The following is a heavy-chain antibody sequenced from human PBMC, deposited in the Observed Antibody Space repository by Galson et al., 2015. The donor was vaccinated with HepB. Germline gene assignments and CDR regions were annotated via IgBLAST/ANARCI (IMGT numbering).Heavy chain of an antibody. D-gene: IGHD3-10*01. V-gene: IGHV3-30-3*01. J-gene: IGHJ4*02. CDR3: ARDSRWFGELDLDY. CDR1: GFTFSSYA. Sequence: SLRLSCAASGFTFSSYAMHWVRQAPGKGLEWVAVISYDGSNKYYADSVKGRFTISRDNSKNTLYLQMNSLRAEDTAVYYCARDSRWFGELDLDYWGQGTLVTVSS. CDR2: ISYDGSNK.